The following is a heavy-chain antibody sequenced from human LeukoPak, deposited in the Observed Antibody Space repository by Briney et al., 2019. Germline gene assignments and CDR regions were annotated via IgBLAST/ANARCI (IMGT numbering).Heavy chain of an antibody. J-gene: IGHJ4*02. CDR1: GFTFSSYW. V-gene: IGHV3-7*01. D-gene: IGHD6-13*01. CDR3: AKAGSSWYEY. CDR2: IKQDGSEK. Sequence: PGGSLRLSCAASGFTFSSYWMSWVRQAPGKGLEWVANIKQDGSEKYYVDSLKGRFTISRDNAKNSLYLQINSLRAEDTAVYYCAKAGSSWYEYWGQGTLVTVSS.